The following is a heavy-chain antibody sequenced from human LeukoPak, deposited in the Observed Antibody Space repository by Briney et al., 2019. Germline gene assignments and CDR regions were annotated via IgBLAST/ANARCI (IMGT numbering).Heavy chain of an antibody. CDR3: TTSLRQYSMFDY. J-gene: IGHJ4*02. D-gene: IGHD4-11*01. CDR2: IKSKTGGGTI. V-gene: IGHV3-15*01. Sequence: GGSLRLSCAASGXTFSNAWVSWVRQAPGKGLEWVGRIKSKTGGGTIDYAAPVTGRFTISRDDSQNTLYLQMNSLKTEDTAVYYCTTSLRQYSMFDYWGQGTLVTVSS. CDR1: GXTFSNAW.